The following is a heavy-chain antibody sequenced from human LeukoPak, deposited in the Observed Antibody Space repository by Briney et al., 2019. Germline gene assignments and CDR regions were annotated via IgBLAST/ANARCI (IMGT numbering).Heavy chain of an antibody. J-gene: IGHJ4*02. CDR1: GFTVSSNY. Sequence: QSGGSLRLSCAASGFTVSSNYMSWVRQAPGKGLEWVSAISGSGGSTYYADSVKGRFTISRDNSKNTLYLQMNSLRAEDTAVYYCAKEITTTVIHFDYWGQGTLVTVSS. CDR2: ISGSGGST. D-gene: IGHD4-11*01. CDR3: AKEITTTVIHFDY. V-gene: IGHV3-23*01.